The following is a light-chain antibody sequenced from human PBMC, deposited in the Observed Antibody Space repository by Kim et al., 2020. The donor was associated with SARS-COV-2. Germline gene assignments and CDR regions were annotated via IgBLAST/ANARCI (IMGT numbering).Light chain of an antibody. CDR3: FSYAGSYTAI. Sequence: QSALTQPRSVSGSPGQSVTISCTGTSSDVGAYNYVSWYQQHPGKAPKLMIYDVSKRPSGVPDRFSGSKSGNTASLTVSGLQGEDEADYYCFSYAGSYTAIFGGGTQLTVL. CDR1: SSDVGAYNY. J-gene: IGLJ2*01. V-gene: IGLV2-11*01. CDR2: DVS.